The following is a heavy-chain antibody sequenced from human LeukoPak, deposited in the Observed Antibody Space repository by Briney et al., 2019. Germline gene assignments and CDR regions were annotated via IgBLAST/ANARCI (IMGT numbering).Heavy chain of an antibody. CDR1: GGSISRYY. J-gene: IGHJ4*02. CDR2: IHYSGST. V-gene: IGHV4-59*12. CDR3: ARESMVRGVTLFDY. D-gene: IGHD3-10*01. Sequence: SETLSLTCTVSGGSISRYYWSWIRRPSGKGLEWSGYIHYSGSTKYNPSLKSRVTISVDTSKNQFSLKLGSVTAADTAVYYCARESMVRGVTLFDYWGQGTLVTVSS.